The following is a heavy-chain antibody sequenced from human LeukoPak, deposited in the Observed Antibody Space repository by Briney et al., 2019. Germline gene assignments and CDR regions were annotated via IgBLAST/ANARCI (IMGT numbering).Heavy chain of an antibody. V-gene: IGHV3-23*01. CDR2: ISGSNGST. Sequence: PGGSLRLSCAASGFTFSSYAMSWVRQAPGKGLEWVSGISGSNGSTDYADSVKGRFTISRDNAKNSLYLQMNSLRDEDTAVYYCVRDHLWAFDIWGQGTMVTVSS. J-gene: IGHJ3*02. CDR3: VRDHLWAFDI. CDR1: GFTFSSYA. D-gene: IGHD3-16*01.